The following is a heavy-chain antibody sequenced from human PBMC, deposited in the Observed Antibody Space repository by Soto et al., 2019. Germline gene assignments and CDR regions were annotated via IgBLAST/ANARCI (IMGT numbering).Heavy chain of an antibody. V-gene: IGHV5-10-1*03. Sequence: EVQLVQSGAEVKKPGESLRISCKGSGYSFTSYWISWVRQMPGRGLEWMGRIDPSDSYTNYSPSFQGHVTISADKSISTAYLQWSSLKASDTAMYYCARYTIFGVVPIPGDYWGQGTLVTVSS. J-gene: IGHJ4*02. CDR3: ARYTIFGVVPIPGDY. CDR2: IDPSDSYT. D-gene: IGHD3-3*01. CDR1: GYSFTSYW.